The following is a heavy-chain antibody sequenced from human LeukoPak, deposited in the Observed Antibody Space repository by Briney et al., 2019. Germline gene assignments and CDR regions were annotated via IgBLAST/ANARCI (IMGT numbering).Heavy chain of an antibody. V-gene: IGHV3-21*01. Sequence: GGSLRLSCAASGFMFRSYGMNWVRQAPGKGLEWVSSISSSSSYIYYADSVKGRFTISRDNSKNTLYLQMNSLRAEDTAVYYCAKAVAGTGGGLDYWGQGTLVTVSS. J-gene: IGHJ4*02. CDR2: ISSSSSYI. CDR3: AKAVAGTGGGLDY. CDR1: GFMFRSYG. D-gene: IGHD6-19*01.